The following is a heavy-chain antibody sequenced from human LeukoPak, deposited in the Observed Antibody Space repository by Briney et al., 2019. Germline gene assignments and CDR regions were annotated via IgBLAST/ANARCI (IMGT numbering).Heavy chain of an antibody. J-gene: IGHJ3*01. CDR2: IGVDSGNT. D-gene: IGHD4-23*01. Sequence: SVNVSCKASGFTFTSSAVQWVRQARGQGLEWVVGIGVDSGNTNYAQTFQERVTITRDMSTNTLYMELSSLRSEDTAVYYCAAEGRPTVVTFRKGAVDLWGQGTMVTVSS. CDR1: GFTFTSSA. V-gene: IGHV1-58*01. CDR3: AAEGRPTVVTFRKGAVDL.